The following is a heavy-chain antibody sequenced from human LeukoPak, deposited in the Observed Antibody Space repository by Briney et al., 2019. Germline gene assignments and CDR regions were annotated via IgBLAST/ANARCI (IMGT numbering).Heavy chain of an antibody. CDR2: IYHSGST. CDR3: ARRVFGVVTYFDY. Sequence: PSETLSLTCAVSGYSISSGYYWGWIRQPPGKGLEWIGSIYHSGSTCYNPSLKSRVTISVDTSKNQFSLKLSSVTAADTAVYYCARRVFGVVTYFDYWGQGTLVTVSS. CDR1: GYSISSGYY. D-gene: IGHD3-3*01. J-gene: IGHJ4*02. V-gene: IGHV4-38-2*01.